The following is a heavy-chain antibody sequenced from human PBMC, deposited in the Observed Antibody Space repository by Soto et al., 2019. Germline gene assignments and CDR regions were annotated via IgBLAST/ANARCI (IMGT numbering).Heavy chain of an antibody. D-gene: IGHD3-10*01. V-gene: IGHV3-30*18. Sequence: QVQLVESGGGVVQPGRSLRLSCAGSGFTFRWFGMNWVRQAPGKGLEWVARISNDGSNEYYVDSVKGRFTISRDNSKNTLYLQMDSLRAEDTAVYYCAKGEVRGIIPSYFDHWGLGTLVTVSS. J-gene: IGHJ4*02. CDR2: ISNDGSNE. CDR3: AKGEVRGIIPSYFDH. CDR1: GFTFRWFG.